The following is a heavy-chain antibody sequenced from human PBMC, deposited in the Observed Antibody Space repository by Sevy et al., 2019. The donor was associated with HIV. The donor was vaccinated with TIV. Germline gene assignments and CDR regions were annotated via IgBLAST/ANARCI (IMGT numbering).Heavy chain of an antibody. CDR3: ARAGSSWYEDGYYGMDV. CDR2: INPNSGGT. D-gene: IGHD6-13*01. CDR1: GYTFTGYY. Sequence: ASVKVSCKASGYTFTGYYMHWARQAPGQGLEWMGWINPNSGGTNYAQKFQGRVTMTRDTSISTAYMELSRQRSDDTAVYYCARAGSSWYEDGYYGMDVWGQGTTVTVSS. J-gene: IGHJ6*02. V-gene: IGHV1-2*02.